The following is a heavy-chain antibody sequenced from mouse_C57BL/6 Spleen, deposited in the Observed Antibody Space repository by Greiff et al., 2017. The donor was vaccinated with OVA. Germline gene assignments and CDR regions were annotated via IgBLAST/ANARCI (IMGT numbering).Heavy chain of an antibody. V-gene: IGHV5-17*01. D-gene: IGHD4-1*01. J-gene: IGHJ2*01. CDR2: ISSGSSTI. CDR1: GFTFSDYG. CDR3: AAGELGYFDY. Sequence: EVMLVESGGGLVKPGGSLKLSCAASGFTFSDYGMHWVRQAPEKGLEWVAYISSGSSTIYYADTVKGRFTISRDNAKNTLFLQMTSLRSEDTAMYYCAAGELGYFDYWGQGTTLTVSS.